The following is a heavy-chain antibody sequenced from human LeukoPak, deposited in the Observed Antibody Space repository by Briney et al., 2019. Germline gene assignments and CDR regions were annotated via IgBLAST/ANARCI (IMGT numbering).Heavy chain of an antibody. J-gene: IGHJ4*02. CDR3: AYIAGLQFDY. CDR2: MYNTERT. V-gene: IGHV4-59*01. Sequence: PSETLSLTCTVSGGTISRYYWSWIRQPPAKGMEWIRYMYNTERTNPNPTLKSQVTISIATSKTQSSLKINSVTAADTAVYFCAYIAGLQFDYWGQGALATVS. CDR1: GGTISRYY. D-gene: IGHD1-14*01.